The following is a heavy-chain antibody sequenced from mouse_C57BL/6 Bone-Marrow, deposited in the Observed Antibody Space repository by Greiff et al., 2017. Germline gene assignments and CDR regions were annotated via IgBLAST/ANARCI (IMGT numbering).Heavy chain of an antibody. V-gene: IGHV1-81*01. Sequence: QVQLKESGAELARPGASVKLSCKASGYTFTSYGISWVKQRTGQGLEWIGEIYPRSGNTYYNEKFKGKATLTADKSSSTAYMELRSLTSEDSAVYFCAREGPYYSKDYWGQGTTRTVSS. CDR3: AREGPYYSKDY. CDR1: GYTFTSYG. CDR2: IYPRSGNT. D-gene: IGHD2-5*01. J-gene: IGHJ2*01.